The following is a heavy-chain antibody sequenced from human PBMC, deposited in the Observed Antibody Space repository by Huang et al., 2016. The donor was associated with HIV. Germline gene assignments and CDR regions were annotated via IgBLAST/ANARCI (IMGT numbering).Heavy chain of an antibody. J-gene: IGHJ6*03. D-gene: IGHD6-19*01. CDR3: ARRAVAGIYYYYMDV. V-gene: IGHV3-30-3*01. CDR1: GFTFSNYA. Sequence: QVQLVESGGGVVQPGRSLRLSCAASGFTFSNYAMHWVRQAPGKGLEGVAVISYDGSNKYYTDSVKGRFTISRDNSKNALYLQMNSLRAEDTAVYYCARRAVAGIYYYYMDVWGKGTTVTVSS. CDR2: ISYDGSNK.